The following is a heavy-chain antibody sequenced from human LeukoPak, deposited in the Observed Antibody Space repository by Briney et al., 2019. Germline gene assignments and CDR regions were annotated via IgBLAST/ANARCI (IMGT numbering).Heavy chain of an antibody. J-gene: IGHJ3*02. D-gene: IGHD3-22*01. CDR1: GFTFSIYA. CDR2: ISSSGGST. Sequence: PGGSLRLSCAASGFTFSIYAMSWVRHAPGKGLEWVSAISSSGGSTYYADSVKGRFTISRDNSKNTLYLQMNSLRAEDTAVYYCAKDRVYYYDSSGNYAFDIWGQGTMVTASS. CDR3: AKDRVYYYDSSGNYAFDI. V-gene: IGHV3-23*01.